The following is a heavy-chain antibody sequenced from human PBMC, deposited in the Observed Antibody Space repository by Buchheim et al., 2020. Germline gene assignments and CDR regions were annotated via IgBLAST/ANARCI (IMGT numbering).Heavy chain of an antibody. CDR1: GYTLTSYY. D-gene: IGHD2/OR15-2a*01. CDR2: MNPSVGSS. V-gene: IGHV1-46*03. Sequence: QVQLVQSGAEVKKPGASVKVSCKASGYTLTSYYMHWVRQAPGQGLEWMGIMNPSVGSSSNAQSFQGRVAMTRDTSSNTVNIDLSSLRSEDTAVYYCARANRNVFDWYFDLWGRGTL. CDR3: ARANRNVFDWYFDL. J-gene: IGHJ2*01.